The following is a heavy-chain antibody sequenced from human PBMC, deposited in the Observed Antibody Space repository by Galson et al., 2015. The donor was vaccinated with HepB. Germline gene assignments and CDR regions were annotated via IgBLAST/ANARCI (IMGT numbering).Heavy chain of an antibody. J-gene: IGHJ3*02. CDR3: AREVYYDSSGYGDAFDI. CDR1: GFTFSSYS. D-gene: IGHD3-22*01. V-gene: IGHV3-48*02. Sequence: SLRLSCAASGFTFSSYSMNWVRQAPGKGLEWVSYISSSSSTIYYADSVKGRFTISRDNAKNSLYLQMNSLRDEDTAVYYCAREVYYDSSGYGDAFDIWGQGTMVTVSS. CDR2: ISSSSSTI.